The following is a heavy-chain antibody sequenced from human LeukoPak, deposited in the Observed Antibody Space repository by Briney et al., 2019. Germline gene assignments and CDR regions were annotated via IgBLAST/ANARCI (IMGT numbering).Heavy chain of an antibody. CDR3: AKGGGGRLIYYYYMDV. V-gene: IGHV3-9*03. D-gene: IGHD3-16*01. CDR2: INWNSGSI. J-gene: IGHJ6*03. Sequence: GGSLRLSCAASGFTFADYAMHWVRQTPGKGLEWLSGINWNSGSIGYADSVKGRFTISRDNARNSLYLQMSSLRTEDMALYYCAKGGGGRLIYYYYMDVWGKGTTVTVSS. CDR1: GFTFADYA.